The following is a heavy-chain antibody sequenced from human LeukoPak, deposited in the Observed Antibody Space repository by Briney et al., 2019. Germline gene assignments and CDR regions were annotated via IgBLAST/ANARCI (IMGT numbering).Heavy chain of an antibody. CDR3: ATAYSSGWYVFDY. V-gene: IGHV1-18*01. J-gene: IGHJ4*02. D-gene: IGHD6-19*01. CDR1: GYTFTSYG. CDR2: ISAYNGNT. Sequence: ASVKVSCKASGYTFTSYGISWVRQAPGQGLEWMGWISAYNGNTNYAQKLQGRVTMTTDTSTSTAYMELSSLRSEDTAVYYCATAYSSGWYVFDYWGQGTLVTVSS.